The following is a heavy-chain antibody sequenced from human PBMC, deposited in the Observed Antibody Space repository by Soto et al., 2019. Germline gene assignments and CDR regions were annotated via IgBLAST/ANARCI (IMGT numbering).Heavy chain of an antibody. CDR2: IIPIFGTA. D-gene: IGHD3-3*01. Sequence: QVQLVQSGAEVKKPGSSVKVSCKASGGTFSSYAISWVRQAPGQGLEWMGGIIPIFGTANYAQKFQGRVTITADXSTYTXXMELSSLRCEDTAVYSCASGDVGAAMMSLRYGMDVWGQGTTVTVSS. CDR3: ASGDVGAAMMSLRYGMDV. CDR1: GGTFSSYA. V-gene: IGHV1-69*12. J-gene: IGHJ6*02.